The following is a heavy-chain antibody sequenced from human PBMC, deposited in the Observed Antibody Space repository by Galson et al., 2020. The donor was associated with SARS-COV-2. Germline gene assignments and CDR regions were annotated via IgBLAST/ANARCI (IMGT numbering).Heavy chain of an antibody. D-gene: IGHD6-25*01. CDR1: GFTFSSYW. CDR2: IKQDGSEK. CDR3: ARVGSSGWYFDY. V-gene: IGHV3-7*03. J-gene: IGHJ4*02. Sequence: GESLKIPCAASGFTFSSYWMSWVRQAPGKGLEWVANIKQDGSEKYYVDSVKGRFTISRDNAKNSLYLQMNSLRDEDTAVYYCARVGSSGWYFDYWGQGTLVTVSS.